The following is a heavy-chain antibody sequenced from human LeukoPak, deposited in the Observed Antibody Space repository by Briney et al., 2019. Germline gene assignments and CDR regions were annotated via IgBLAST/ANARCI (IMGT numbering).Heavy chain of an antibody. D-gene: IGHD6-13*01. CDR1: GGSISSSSYY. V-gene: IGHV4-39*07. CDR3: ARDLYSSRTDDAFVI. Sequence: SETLSLTCTVSGGSISSSSYYWGWIRQPPRKGLEWIGSIYYSGSTYYNPSLKSRVTISVDTSKTQFSLKLSSVTAADTAVYYCARDLYSSRTDDAFVIWGQGSMVTVSS. CDR2: IYYSGST. J-gene: IGHJ3*02.